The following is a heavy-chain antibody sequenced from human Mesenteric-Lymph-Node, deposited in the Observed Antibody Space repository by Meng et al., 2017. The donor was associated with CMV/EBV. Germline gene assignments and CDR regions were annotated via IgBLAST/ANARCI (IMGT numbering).Heavy chain of an antibody. CDR2: INHSGST. D-gene: IGHD4-23*01. V-gene: IGHV4-34*01. J-gene: IGHJ4*02. CDR1: GGSFSGYY. Sequence: QGQLQELGDGLLKPSETLSLTCAVYGGSFSGYYWSWIRQPPGKGLEWIGEINHSGSTNYNPSLKSRVTISVDTSKNQFSLKLSSVTAADTAVYYCARHQRWLKSEGGFNYWGQGTLVAVSS. CDR3: ARHQRWLKSEGGFNY.